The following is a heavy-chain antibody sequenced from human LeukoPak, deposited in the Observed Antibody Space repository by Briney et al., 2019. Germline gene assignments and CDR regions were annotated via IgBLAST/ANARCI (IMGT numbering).Heavy chain of an antibody. CDR3: ARERRYYYYGMDV. J-gene: IGHJ6*02. CDR2: INHSGST. CDR1: GGSFSGYY. V-gene: IGHV4-34*01. Sequence: SETLSLTCAVYGGSFSGYYWSWIRQPPGKGLEWIGEINHSGSTNYNPSLKSRVTMSVDTSKNQFSLRLSSVTAADTAVYYCARERRYYYYGMDVWGQGTTVTVSS.